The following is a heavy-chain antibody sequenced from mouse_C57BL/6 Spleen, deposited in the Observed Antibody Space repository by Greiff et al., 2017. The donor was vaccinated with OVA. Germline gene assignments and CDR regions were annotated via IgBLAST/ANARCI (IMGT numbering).Heavy chain of an antibody. CDR1: GYSFTGYF. V-gene: IGHV1-20*01. Sequence: EVKLQQSGPELVKPGDSVKISCKASGYSFTGYFMNWVMQSHGKSLEWIGRINPYNGDTFYNQKFKGKATLTVDKSSSTAHMELRSLTSEDSAVYYCARDYDEAWFAYWGQGTLVTVSA. D-gene: IGHD2-4*01. CDR3: ARDYDEAWFAY. CDR2: INPYNGDT. J-gene: IGHJ3*01.